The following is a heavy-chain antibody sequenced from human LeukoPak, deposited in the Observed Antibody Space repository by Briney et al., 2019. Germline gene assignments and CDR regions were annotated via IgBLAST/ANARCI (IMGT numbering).Heavy chain of an antibody. Sequence: GGSLRLSCAASGFTFSNYAMRLVRQAPGKGLEWVSAISGSGGSTYYADSVKGRFTISRDNSKNTLYLQMNSLRAEDTAVYYCANQFSQYSSSWYESYYFDYWGQGTLVTVSS. CDR3: ANQFSQYSSSWYESYYFDY. CDR1: GFTFSNYA. CDR2: ISGSGGST. D-gene: IGHD6-13*01. V-gene: IGHV3-23*01. J-gene: IGHJ4*02.